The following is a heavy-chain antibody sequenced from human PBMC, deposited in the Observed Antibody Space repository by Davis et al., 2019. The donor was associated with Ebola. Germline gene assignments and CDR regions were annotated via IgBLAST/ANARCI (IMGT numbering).Heavy chain of an antibody. CDR3: ARAMTTVTTCNYYYYYYMDV. CDR2: ISYDGSNK. V-gene: IGHV3-30*03. J-gene: IGHJ6*03. D-gene: IGHD4-11*01. CDR1: GFTFSSYG. Sequence: GESLKISCAASGFTFSSYGMHWVRQAPGKGLEWVAVISYDGSNKYYADSVKGRFTISRDNSKNTLYLQMNSLRAEDTAVYYCARAMTTVTTCNYYYYYYMDVWGKGTTVTVSS.